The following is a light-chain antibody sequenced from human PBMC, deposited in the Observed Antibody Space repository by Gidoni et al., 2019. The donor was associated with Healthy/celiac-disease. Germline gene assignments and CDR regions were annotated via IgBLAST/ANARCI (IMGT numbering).Light chain of an antibody. CDR2: GSS. Sequence: EIVLTQSPGTLSLSPGERATPSCRASQSVSSSYLAWYQQKPGQAPRLLIYGSSSRATGIPDRFSGSESGTDFTLTISRLEPEDFAVYYCQQYGSSPYTFGQGTKLEIK. J-gene: IGKJ2*01. CDR3: QQYGSSPYT. CDR1: QSVSSSY. V-gene: IGKV3-20*01.